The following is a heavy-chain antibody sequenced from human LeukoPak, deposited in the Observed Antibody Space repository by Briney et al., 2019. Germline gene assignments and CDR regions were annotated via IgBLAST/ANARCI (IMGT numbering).Heavy chain of an antibody. J-gene: IGHJ3*02. V-gene: IGHV3-23*01. CDR3: AKAIKAYYGYDVKPDAFDI. D-gene: IGHD3-16*01. Sequence: GGSLRLSCAASGFTFTSYAMSWVRQAPGKGLEWVSAISGSGGSTYYADSVKGRFTISSDNSKNTLYLQVNSLRAEDTAVYYCAKAIKAYYGYDVKPDAFDIWGQGTMVTVSS. CDR2: ISGSGGST. CDR1: GFTFTSYA.